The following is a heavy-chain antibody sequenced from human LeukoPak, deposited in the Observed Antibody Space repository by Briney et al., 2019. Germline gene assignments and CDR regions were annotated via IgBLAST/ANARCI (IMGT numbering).Heavy chain of an antibody. CDR1: GFTFSSYA. Sequence: PGGSLRLSCAASGFTFSSYAMSWVRQAPGKGLEWVSAISGSGGSTYYADSVKGRFTISRDNSKNTLHLQMNSLRAEDTAVYYCAKTQGPSIAARHQTRTDYWGQGTLVTVSS. J-gene: IGHJ4*02. CDR2: ISGSGGST. V-gene: IGHV3-23*01. D-gene: IGHD6-6*01. CDR3: AKTQGPSIAARHQTRTDY.